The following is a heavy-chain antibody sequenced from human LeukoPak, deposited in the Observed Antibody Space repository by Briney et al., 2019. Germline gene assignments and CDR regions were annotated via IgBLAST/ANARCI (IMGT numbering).Heavy chain of an antibody. CDR2: ISSAGTII. CDR1: GFTFGTYS. Sequence: GGSLRLSCAASGFTFGTYSMHWIRQAPGKGLEWVAIISSAGTIINYADSVRGRFSISRDNSRNTLYLQMDSLRTEDTAVYYCAKDHRWLVDYWGQGTLVTVSS. CDR3: AKDHRWLVDY. D-gene: IGHD6-19*01. V-gene: IGHV3-30-3*01. J-gene: IGHJ4*02.